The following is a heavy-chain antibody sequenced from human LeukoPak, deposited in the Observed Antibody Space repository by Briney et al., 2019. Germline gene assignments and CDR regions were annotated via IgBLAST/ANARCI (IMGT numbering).Heavy chain of an antibody. V-gene: IGHV4-59*11. CDR2: IYYSGST. CDR1: GVSISSHY. Sequence: SETLSLTCTVSGVSISSHYWSWIRQPPGKGLEWIGYIYYSGSTNYNPSLKSRVTISVDTSKNQFSLKLSSVTAADTAVYYCARAPPRYSSSWYADAFDIWGQGTMVTVSS. CDR3: ARAPPRYSSSWYADAFDI. D-gene: IGHD6-13*01. J-gene: IGHJ3*02.